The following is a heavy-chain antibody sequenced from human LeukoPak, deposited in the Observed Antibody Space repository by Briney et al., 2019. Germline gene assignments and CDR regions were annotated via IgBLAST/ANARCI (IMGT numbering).Heavy chain of an antibody. Sequence: ASVKVSCQASGYTFTSYGISWVRQAPGQGPEWMGWISSYNGNTNYAQKFQGRATMTTDTSTSTAYMELGSLRSDDTAVYYCARHFYGSGTYYHFDYWGQGTLVTVSS. CDR2: ISSYNGNT. V-gene: IGHV1-18*01. D-gene: IGHD3-10*01. J-gene: IGHJ4*02. CDR3: ARHFYGSGTYYHFDY. CDR1: GYTFTSYG.